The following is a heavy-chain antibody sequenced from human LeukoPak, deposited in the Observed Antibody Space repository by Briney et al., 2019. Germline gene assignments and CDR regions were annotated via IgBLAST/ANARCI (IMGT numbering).Heavy chain of an antibody. Sequence: ASVKVSCKASGYTFTGYYMHWVRQAPGQGLEWMGWINPNSGGTNYAQKFQGRVTMTRDTSISTAYVELSRLRSDDTAVYYCARGRITMIVVVIRDNWFDPWGQGTLVTVSS. CDR3: ARGRITMIVVVIRDNWFDP. V-gene: IGHV1-2*02. J-gene: IGHJ5*02. CDR1: GYTFTGYY. CDR2: INPNSGGT. D-gene: IGHD3-22*01.